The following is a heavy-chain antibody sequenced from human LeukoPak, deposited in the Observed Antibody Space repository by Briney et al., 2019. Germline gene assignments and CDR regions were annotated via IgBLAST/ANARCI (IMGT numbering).Heavy chain of an antibody. CDR2: IRFDGSNK. V-gene: IGHV3-30*02. Sequence: PGGSLRLSCAASGFSFSTYGMHWVRQAPGKGLEWVAFIRFDGSNKYYADSVKGRFTISRDISKNTLYLQMNSLRAEDTALYYCAKVRTIAATATFDYWGQGTLVTVSS. J-gene: IGHJ4*02. D-gene: IGHD6-13*01. CDR1: GFSFSTYG. CDR3: AKVRTIAATATFDY.